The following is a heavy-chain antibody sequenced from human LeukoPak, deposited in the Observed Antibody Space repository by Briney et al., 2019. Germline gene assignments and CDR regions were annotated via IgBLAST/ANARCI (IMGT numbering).Heavy chain of an antibody. CDR3: AREGYCSSTSCSYNWFDP. D-gene: IGHD2-2*01. V-gene: IGHV1-69*05. Sequence: SVKVPCKASGGTFSSYAISWVRQAPGQGLEWMGRIIPIFGTANYAQKFQGRVTITTDESTSTAYMELSSLRSEDTAVYYCAREGYCSSTSCSYNWFDPWGQGTLVTVSS. J-gene: IGHJ5*02. CDR1: GGTFSSYA. CDR2: IIPIFGTA.